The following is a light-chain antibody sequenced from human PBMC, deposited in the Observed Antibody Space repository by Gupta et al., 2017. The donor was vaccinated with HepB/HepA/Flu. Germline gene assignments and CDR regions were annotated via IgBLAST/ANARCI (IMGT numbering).Light chain of an antibody. CDR1: QKIDGRF. J-gene: IGKJ4*01. V-gene: IGKV3-20*01. CDR2: NRS. Sequence: IVLTQSPGILSLSPGDSATLSCRAIQKIDGRFLNWCHYKPGQAPRLLISNRSNRPSGITDRFSGSAASGTDFTLTINRLEPEDFALYYCQHYVGPPTFGGGTKVEI. CDR3: QHYVGPPT.